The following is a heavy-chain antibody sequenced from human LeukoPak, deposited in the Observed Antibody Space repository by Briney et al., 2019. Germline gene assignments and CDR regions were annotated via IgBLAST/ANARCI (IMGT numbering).Heavy chain of an antibody. J-gene: IGHJ4*02. V-gene: IGHV1-46*01. CDR3: ARDAGLFGSLGDFDY. CDR1: GYTFTSYY. CDR2: INPSGGHT. Sequence: GASVKVSCKASGYTFTSYYLHWVRQAPGQGLEWVGIINPSGGHTTYAQKFQARITMTRDMSTSTVYMELSSLRSDDTAVFYCARDAGLFGSLGDFDYWGQGTLVTVSS. D-gene: IGHD3-22*01.